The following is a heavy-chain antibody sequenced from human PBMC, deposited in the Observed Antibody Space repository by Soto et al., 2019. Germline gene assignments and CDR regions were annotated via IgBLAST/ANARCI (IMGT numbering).Heavy chain of an antibody. CDR2: INHSGST. CDR1: GGSFSGDY. V-gene: IGHV4-34*01. Sequence: SETLSLTCAVYGGSFSGDYWSWIRQPPGKGLEWIGEINHSGSTNYNPSLKSRVTISVDTSKNQFSLKLSSVTAADSAVYYCARSDRPPYNWFDPWGQGTLVTVSS. CDR3: ARSDRPPYNWFDP. J-gene: IGHJ5*02.